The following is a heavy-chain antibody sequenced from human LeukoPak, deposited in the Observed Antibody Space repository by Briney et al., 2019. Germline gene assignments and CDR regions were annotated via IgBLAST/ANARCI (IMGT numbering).Heavy chain of an antibody. CDR1: GFTFSSYE. J-gene: IGHJ4*02. V-gene: IGHV3-48*03. CDR3: AREGGEWELLRTFDY. D-gene: IGHD1-26*01. Sequence: GGSLRLSCAASGFTFSSYEMNWVRQAPGKGLEWVSYISSSGSTIYYADSVKGRFTISRDNAKNSLYLQMNSLRAEDTAVYYCAREGGEWELLRTFDYWGQGTLVTVSS. CDR2: ISSSGSTI.